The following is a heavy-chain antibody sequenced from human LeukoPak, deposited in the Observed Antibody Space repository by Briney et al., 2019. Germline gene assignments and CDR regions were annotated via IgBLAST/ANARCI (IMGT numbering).Heavy chain of an antibody. CDR3: ARHIVVVPAATSGMDV. V-gene: IGHV3-33*01. J-gene: IGHJ6*04. Sequence: GRSLRLSCAASGFTFSSYGMHWVRQAPGKGLEWVAVIWYDGSNKYYVDSVKGRFTISRDNSKNALYLQMNSLRAEDTAVYYCARHIVVVPAATSGMDVWGKGTTVTVSS. CDR2: IWYDGSNK. CDR1: GFTFSSYG. D-gene: IGHD2-2*01.